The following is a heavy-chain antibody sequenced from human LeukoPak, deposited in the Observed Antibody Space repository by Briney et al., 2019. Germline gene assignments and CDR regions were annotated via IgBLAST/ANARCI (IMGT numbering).Heavy chain of an antibody. CDR3: ASRKLGNDY. CDR2: IYHTGST. D-gene: IGHD7-27*01. CDR1: GGSVSDYY. V-gene: IGHV4-59*02. J-gene: IGHJ4*02. Sequence: PSETLSLTCTISGGSVSDYYWSWIRQSPGKGLEWIGYIYHTGSTSYSPSLKSRVTISADTSQNQFSLKLSSVTAADTAVYYCASRKLGNDYWGQGTLVTVAS.